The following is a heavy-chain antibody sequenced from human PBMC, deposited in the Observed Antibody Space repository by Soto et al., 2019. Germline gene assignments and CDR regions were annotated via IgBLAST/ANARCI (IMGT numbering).Heavy chain of an antibody. D-gene: IGHD6-19*01. V-gene: IGHV3-53*01. Sequence: EVQLVESGGGLIQPGGSLRLSCAASGFTVSSNYMSWFRQAPWKGLEWVSVIYSGDSTYYADSVKGRFTIARDNSKNTRYLQMNSLRAEDTAVYYCARGRIGAVAENDYWGQGTLVTVSS. CDR3: ARGRIGAVAENDY. CDR2: IYSGDST. J-gene: IGHJ4*02. CDR1: GFTVSSNY.